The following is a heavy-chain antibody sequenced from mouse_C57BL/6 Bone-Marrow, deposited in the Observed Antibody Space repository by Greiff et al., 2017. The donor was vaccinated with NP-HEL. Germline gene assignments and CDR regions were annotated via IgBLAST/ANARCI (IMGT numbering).Heavy chain of an antibody. CDR3: VVLWLYYFDY. V-gene: IGHV1-82*01. Sequence: VKLMESGPELVKPGASVKISCKASGYAFSSSWMNWVKQRPGKGLEWIGRIYPGDGDTNYNGKFKGKATLTADKSSSTAYMHLSSLTSEDSAVYFCVVLWLYYFDYWGQGTTLTVSS. CDR1: GYAFSSSW. J-gene: IGHJ2*01. D-gene: IGHD2-2*01. CDR2: IYPGDGDT.